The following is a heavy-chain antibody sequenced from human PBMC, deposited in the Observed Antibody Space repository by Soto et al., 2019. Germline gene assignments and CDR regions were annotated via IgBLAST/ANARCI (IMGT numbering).Heavy chain of an antibody. CDR1: GFTFSNYA. CDR3: VKGFGSDSVNLRVEP. Sequence: GGSLRLSCSASGFTFSNYAMHWVRQAPGKGLEYVSTLSSGGSSTYYGDSVKGRFTVSRDNSKNTLYLQMSSLRVEDTAVYYCVKGFGSDSVNLRVEPWGQGTLVSVSS. CDR2: LSSGGSST. D-gene: IGHD3-10*01. J-gene: IGHJ5*02. V-gene: IGHV3-64D*08.